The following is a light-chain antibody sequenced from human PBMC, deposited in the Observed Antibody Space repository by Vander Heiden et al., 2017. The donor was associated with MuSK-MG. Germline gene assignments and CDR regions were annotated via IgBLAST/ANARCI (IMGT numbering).Light chain of an antibody. Sequence: QSVLTQPPSVSGAPGQRVTISCTGSSSNIGARYDVHWYQQLPGIAPKLLIYDTLKRPSGVSDRFSGSKSGASASLAIAGLQAGDEADYYCQSFDSGLSGVLFGGGTKLTVL. CDR3: QSFDSGLSGVL. CDR1: SSNIGARYD. CDR2: DTL. V-gene: IGLV1-40*01. J-gene: IGLJ2*01.